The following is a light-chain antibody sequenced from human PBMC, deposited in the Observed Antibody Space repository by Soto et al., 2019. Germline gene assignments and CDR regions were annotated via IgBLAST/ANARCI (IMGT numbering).Light chain of an antibody. CDR3: QQYNSDPLP. Sequence: DIPMTQAPSSLSASVGDRVTITCRASQRISNFLAWYQQKPGKVPKLLIYDASSLESGVPSRFSGSGSGTDFTLTISSLQPEDVATYYCQQYNSDPLPFGGGTKVDI. V-gene: IGKV1-27*01. J-gene: IGKJ4*01. CDR1: QRISNF. CDR2: DAS.